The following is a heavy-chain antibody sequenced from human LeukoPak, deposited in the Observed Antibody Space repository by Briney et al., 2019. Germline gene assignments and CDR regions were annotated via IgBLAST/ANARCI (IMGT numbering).Heavy chain of an antibody. Sequence: GGSLRLSCAASGFTFTDYLMTWVRLPPGKGLEGVADIKADGSEEYYVDSVKGRFTILRDNAKNSLYLQMNSLRAEDTAAYYCARDHLYYDISGPRFDYWGQGTRVTVSS. CDR1: GFTFTDYL. CDR3: ARDHLYYDISGPRFDY. CDR2: IKADGSEE. D-gene: IGHD3-9*01. J-gene: IGHJ4*02. V-gene: IGHV3-7*01.